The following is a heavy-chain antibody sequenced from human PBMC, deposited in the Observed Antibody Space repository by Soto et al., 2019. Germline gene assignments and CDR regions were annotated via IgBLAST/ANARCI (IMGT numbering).Heavy chain of an antibody. CDR1: GASITSSNW. V-gene: IGHV4-4*02. CDR3: AIETVAGRDY. D-gene: IGHD6-19*01. Sequence: SDTLSLTCAVSGASITSSNWWSWVRQPPGKGLEWIGEMYASGSTSYNPSLKSRLTISVDKSKNQLSLNLDSVTAADTALYYCAIETVAGRDYWGQGTLVTVSS. J-gene: IGHJ4*02. CDR2: MYASGST.